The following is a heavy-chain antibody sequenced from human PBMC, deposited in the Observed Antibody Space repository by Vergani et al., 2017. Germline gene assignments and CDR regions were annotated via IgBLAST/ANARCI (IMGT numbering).Heavy chain of an antibody. Sequence: VSCKASGGTFSSYAISWVRQAPGQGLEWMGGIIPIFGTANYAQKFQGRVTITADESTSTAYMELSSLRSEDTAVYYCARYMHYDTYYYYGMDVWGQGTTVTVSS. CDR1: GGTFSSYA. V-gene: IGHV1-69*01. D-gene: IGHD3-9*01. J-gene: IGHJ6*02. CDR3: ARYMHYDTYYYYGMDV. CDR2: IIPIFGTA.